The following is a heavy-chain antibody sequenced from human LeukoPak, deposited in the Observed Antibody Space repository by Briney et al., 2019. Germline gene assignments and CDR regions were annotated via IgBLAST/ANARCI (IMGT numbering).Heavy chain of an antibody. D-gene: IGHD3-22*01. CDR3: ARDIRRAGWGYYDSSVHGY. Sequence: PGGSLRLSCAASGFTFSSYSMNWVRQAPGKGLEWVSSISSSSSYIYYAHSVKGRFTISRDNAKNSLYLQMNSLRDEDTAVYYCARDIRRAGWGYYDSSVHGYWGQGTLVTVSS. J-gene: IGHJ4*02. V-gene: IGHV3-21*01. CDR2: ISSSSSYI. CDR1: GFTFSSYS.